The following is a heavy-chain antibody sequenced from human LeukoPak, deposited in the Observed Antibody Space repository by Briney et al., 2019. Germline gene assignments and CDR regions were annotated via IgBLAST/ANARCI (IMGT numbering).Heavy chain of an antibody. D-gene: IGHD2-2*01. Sequence: ASVKVSCKSSGYILSDYFIHWVRQAPGQGREWMGWINPNTGATRFAQKFEGRVTLTRDTSISTVYMELSRLKSDDTAVFYCARMYSSNRYDYWGQGTLVTVSS. CDR1: GYILSDYF. CDR2: INPNTGAT. CDR3: ARMYSSNRYDY. V-gene: IGHV1-2*02. J-gene: IGHJ4*02.